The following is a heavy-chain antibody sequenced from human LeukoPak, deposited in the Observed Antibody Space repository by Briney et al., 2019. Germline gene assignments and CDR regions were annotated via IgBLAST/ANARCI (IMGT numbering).Heavy chain of an antibody. J-gene: IGHJ4*02. D-gene: IGHD3-16*02. V-gene: IGHV4-34*01. CDR1: GGSFSDYY. CDR3: ASHYSSGSYRYTGSFDS. CDR2: INHSGTT. Sequence: NASETLSLTCAVYGGSFSDYYWSWIRQPPGKGLEWIGEINHSGTTNYSPSLKSRVSISVDTPKNQFSLKLNSVTAADAAMYYCASHYSSGSYRYTGSFDSWGQGMLVNVSS.